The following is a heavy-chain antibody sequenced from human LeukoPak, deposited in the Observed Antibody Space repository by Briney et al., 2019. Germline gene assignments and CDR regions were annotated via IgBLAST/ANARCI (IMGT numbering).Heavy chain of an antibody. J-gene: IGHJ4*02. CDR3: ASGIAAAGTVSFDY. CDR2: ISYDGSNK. Sequence: GGSLRLSCAASGFTFSSYGMHWVRLAPGKGLEWVAVISYDGSNKYYADSVKGRFTISRDNSKNTLYLQMNSLRAEDTAVYYCASGIAAAGTVSFDYWGQGTLVTVSS. CDR1: GFTFSSYG. D-gene: IGHD6-13*01. V-gene: IGHV3-30*03.